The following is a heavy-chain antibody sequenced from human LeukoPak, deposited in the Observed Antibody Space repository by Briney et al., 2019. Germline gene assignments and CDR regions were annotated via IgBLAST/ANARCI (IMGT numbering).Heavy chain of an antibody. CDR3: ARGLVHDTSGYYSDY. D-gene: IGHD3-22*01. V-gene: IGHV3-9*01. CDR2: ISWNSGSI. J-gene: IGHJ4*02. CDR1: GFTFDDYA. Sequence: PGGSLRLSCAASGFTFDDYAMHWVRQAPGKGLEWVSGISWNSGSIGYADSVKGRFTVSKDNAKNTLYLQMDSLRAEDSAVYYCARGLVHDTSGYYSDYWGQGILVTVSS.